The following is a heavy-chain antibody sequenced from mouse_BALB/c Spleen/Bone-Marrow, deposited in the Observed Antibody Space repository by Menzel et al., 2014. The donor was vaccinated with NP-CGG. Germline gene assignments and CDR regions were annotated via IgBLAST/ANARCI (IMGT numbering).Heavy chain of an antibody. J-gene: IGHJ3*01. Sequence: EVKLVESGGGLVQPGGSLKLSCAASGFDFSRYWMSWVRQAPGKGLEWIGEINPHSSTINYTPSLKDKFIISRDNAKNTLYLQMSKVRSEDTALYYCARLGDWGWFAYWGQGTLVTVSA. V-gene: IGHV4-1*02. CDR2: INPHSSTI. CDR1: GFDFSRYW. D-gene: IGHD4-1*01. CDR3: ARLGDWGWFAY.